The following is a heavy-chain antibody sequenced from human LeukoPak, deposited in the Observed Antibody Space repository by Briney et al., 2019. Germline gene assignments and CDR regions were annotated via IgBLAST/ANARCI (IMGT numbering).Heavy chain of an antibody. D-gene: IGHD3-10*01. Sequence: SETLSLTCAVYGGSSSGYYWSWIRQPPGKGLEWIGEINHSGSTDYNPSLKSRVTISVDTSKNQFSLKLSSVTAADTAVYYCARGYHYYGSGSYYTYWGQGTLVTVSS. CDR2: INHSGST. J-gene: IGHJ4*02. CDR1: GGSSSGYY. CDR3: ARGYHYYGSGSYYTY. V-gene: IGHV4-34*01.